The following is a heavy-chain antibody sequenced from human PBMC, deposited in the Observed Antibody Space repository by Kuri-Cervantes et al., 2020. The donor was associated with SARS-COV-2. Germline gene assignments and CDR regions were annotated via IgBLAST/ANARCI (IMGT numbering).Heavy chain of an antibody. CDR3: ARVDFWSGLFDS. Sequence: GGSLRLSCAASGFIFSTYGMNWVRQAPGKGLEWVSSLSSSSSYIYYADSVRGRFTISRDNARNSLHLQMNSLRVDDTAVYYCARVDFWSGLFDSWGQGTLVTVSS. D-gene: IGHD3-3*01. V-gene: IGHV3-21*01. CDR1: GFIFSTYG. J-gene: IGHJ4*02. CDR2: LSSSSSYI.